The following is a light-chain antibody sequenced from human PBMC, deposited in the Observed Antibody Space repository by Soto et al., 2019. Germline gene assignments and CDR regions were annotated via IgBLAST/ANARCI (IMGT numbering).Light chain of an antibody. Sequence: DIQMTQCPSTLSGSVGDRVAFTCRASQTISSWLAWYQQKPGKAPKLLIYKASTLKSGVPSRFSGSGSGTEFTLTISSLQPDDFATYYCQHYNSYSEAFGQGTKVDIK. CDR1: QTISSW. J-gene: IGKJ1*01. V-gene: IGKV1-5*03. CDR2: KAS. CDR3: QHYNSYSEA.